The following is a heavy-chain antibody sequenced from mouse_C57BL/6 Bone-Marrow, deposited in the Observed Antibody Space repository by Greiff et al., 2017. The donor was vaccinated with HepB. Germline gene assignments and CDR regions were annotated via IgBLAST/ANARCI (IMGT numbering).Heavy chain of an antibody. J-gene: IGHJ1*01. CDR3: ARLGITTVVALRYFDV. D-gene: IGHD1-1*01. V-gene: IGHV1-64*01. CDR1: GYTFTSYW. Sequence: QVQLQQSGAELVKPGASVKLSCKASGYTFTSYWMHWVKQRPGQGLEWIGMIHPNSGSTNYNEKFKSKATLTVDKSSSTAYMQLSSLTSEDSAVYYCARLGITTVVALRYFDVWGPGTPVTVSS. CDR2: IHPNSGST.